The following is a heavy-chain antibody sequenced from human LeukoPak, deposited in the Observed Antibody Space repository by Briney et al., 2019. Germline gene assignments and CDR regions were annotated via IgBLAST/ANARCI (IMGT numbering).Heavy chain of an antibody. J-gene: IGHJ4*02. CDR1: GYTFTGYY. Sequence: GASVKVSCKRSGYTFTGYYMHWVRQAPGQGLEWMGWINPNSGATTYAQKFQGRVTMTTDTSVTTAYMELSRLTSDDMAVYYCAREVSPWGSSFDYWGQGTLVTVSS. V-gene: IGHV1-2*02. CDR3: AREVSPWGSSFDY. CDR2: INPNSGAT. D-gene: IGHD6-6*01.